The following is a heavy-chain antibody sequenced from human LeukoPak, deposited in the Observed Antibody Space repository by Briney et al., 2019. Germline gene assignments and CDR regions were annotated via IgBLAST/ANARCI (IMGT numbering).Heavy chain of an antibody. V-gene: IGHV1-24*01. D-gene: IGHD3-22*01. CDR2: FDPEDGET. J-gene: IGHJ4*02. CDR1: GYTLTELS. CDR3: ATDYYDSSGYSYYFDY. Sequence: GASVKVSCKVSGYTLTELSMHWVRQAPGKGLEWMGGFDPEDGETIYAQKFQGRVTMTEDTSTDTAYMELSSLRSEDTAVYYCATDYYDSSGYSYYFDYWGQGTLVTVSS.